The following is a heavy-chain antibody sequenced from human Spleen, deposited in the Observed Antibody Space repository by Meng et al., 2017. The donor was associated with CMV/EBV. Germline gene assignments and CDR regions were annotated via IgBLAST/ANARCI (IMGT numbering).Heavy chain of an antibody. CDR1: GYTFTSYY. CDR2: INPNSGGT. D-gene: IGHD1-26*01. J-gene: IGHJ6*02. V-gene: IGHV1-2*02. CDR3: ASLSYFRGYYYGMDV. Sequence: ASVKVSCKASGYTFTSYYMHWVRQAPGQGLEWMGWINPNSGGTNYAQKFQGRVTMTRDTSISTAYMELSRLRSDDTAVYYCASLSYFRGYYYGMDVWGQGTTVTVSS.